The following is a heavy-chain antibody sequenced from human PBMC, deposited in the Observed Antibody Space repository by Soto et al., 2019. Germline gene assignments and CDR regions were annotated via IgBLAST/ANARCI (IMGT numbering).Heavy chain of an antibody. CDR3: ARDGAATVDLDY. CDR1: GYTFTGYY. J-gene: IGHJ4*02. Sequence: ASVKVSCKASGYTFTGYYMHWVRQAPGQGLEWMGWISAYNGNTNYAQKFQGRVTMTTDTSTSTAYMELRSLRVEDTAVYFCARDGAATVDLDYWGQGTLVTVSS. D-gene: IGHD6-25*01. V-gene: IGHV1-18*04. CDR2: ISAYNGNT.